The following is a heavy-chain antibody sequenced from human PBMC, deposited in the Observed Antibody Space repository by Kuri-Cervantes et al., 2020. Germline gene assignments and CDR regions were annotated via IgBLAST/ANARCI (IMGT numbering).Heavy chain of an antibody. Sequence: GESLKISCAASGFTFSSYGMHWVRQAPGKGLEWVAVISYDGSNKYYADSVKGRFTISRDNSKNTLYLQMNSLRAEDTAVYYCARERAYSSGWYEDYYYYGMDVWGQGTTVTVSS. CDR3: ARERAYSSGWYEDYYYYGMDV. D-gene: IGHD6-19*01. V-gene: IGHV3-30*03. CDR1: GFTFSSYG. J-gene: IGHJ6*02. CDR2: ISYDGSNK.